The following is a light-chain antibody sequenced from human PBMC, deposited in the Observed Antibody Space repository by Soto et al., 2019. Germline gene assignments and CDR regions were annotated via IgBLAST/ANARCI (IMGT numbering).Light chain of an antibody. Sequence: DIQMTQSPSTLSASVGDRVTITCRASQSISSWLAWFQQKPGKAPNLLMYGVSTLHSGVPSRFSGSGSGTDFTLTISSLQPEDFATYYCQQSYSTPWTFGPGTKVEIK. V-gene: IGKV1-39*01. CDR1: QSISSW. J-gene: IGKJ1*01. CDR3: QQSYSTPWT. CDR2: GVS.